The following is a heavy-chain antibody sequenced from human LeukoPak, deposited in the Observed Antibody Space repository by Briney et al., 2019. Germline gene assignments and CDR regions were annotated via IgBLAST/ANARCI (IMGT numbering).Heavy chain of an antibody. V-gene: IGHV3-53*01. Sequence: GGSLRLSWAASGFTVSSNYMSWVRQAPGKGLEWVSVIYSGGSTYYADSVKGRFTISRDNSKNTLYLQMNSLRAEDTAVYYCAKYYDSCGYFDYWGQGTLGTVSS. CDR1: GFTVSSNY. CDR3: AKYYDSCGYFDY. D-gene: IGHD3-22*01. CDR2: IYSGGST. J-gene: IGHJ4*02.